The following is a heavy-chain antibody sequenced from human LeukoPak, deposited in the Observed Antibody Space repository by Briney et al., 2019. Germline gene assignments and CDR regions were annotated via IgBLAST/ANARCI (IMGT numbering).Heavy chain of an antibody. D-gene: IGHD6-6*01. J-gene: IGHJ4*02. CDR1: GFTFRNQW. CDR2: ISSDGSST. Sequence: GGSLRLSCAASGFTFRNQWMPWVRQTPRKGLVWVSRISSDGSSTTYADSVKDRFTISRDNAKNTLYLQMNNLRAEDTAMYYCARDQRVTGRPDIDYWGQGTLVIVSS. V-gene: IGHV3-74*03. CDR3: ARDQRVTGRPDIDY.